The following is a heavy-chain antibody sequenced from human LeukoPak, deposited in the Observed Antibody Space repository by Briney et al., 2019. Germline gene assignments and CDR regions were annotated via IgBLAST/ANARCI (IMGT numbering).Heavy chain of an antibody. CDR2: FDPEDGET. V-gene: IGHV1-24*01. Sequence: ASVTVSCKASGYTFTSYGISWVRQAPGKGLEWMGGFDPEDGETIYAQKFQGRVTMTEDTSTDTAYMELSSLRSEDTAVYYCATDPHYYDSSGYDPPLGYWGQGTLVTVSS. D-gene: IGHD3-22*01. CDR1: GYTFTSYG. CDR3: ATDPHYYDSSGYDPPLGY. J-gene: IGHJ4*02.